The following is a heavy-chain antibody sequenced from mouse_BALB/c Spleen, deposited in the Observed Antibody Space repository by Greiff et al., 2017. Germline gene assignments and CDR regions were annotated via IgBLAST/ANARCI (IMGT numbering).Heavy chain of an antibody. CDR3: ARVTTATGSHYFDY. CDR1: GFTFSSYA. V-gene: IGHV5-6-5*01. D-gene: IGHD1-2*01. CDR2: ISSGGST. J-gene: IGHJ2*01. Sequence: DVKLVESGGGLVKPGGSLKLSCAASGFTFSSYAMSWVRQTPEKRLEWVASISSGGSTYYPDSVKGRFTISRDNARNILYLQMSSLRSEDTAMYYCARVTTATGSHYFDYWGQGTTLTVSS.